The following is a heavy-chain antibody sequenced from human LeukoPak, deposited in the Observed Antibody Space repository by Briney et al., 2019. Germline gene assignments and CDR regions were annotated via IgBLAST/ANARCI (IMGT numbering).Heavy chain of an antibody. CDR3: ARGGNRFGGFYFDC. CDR2: IHHSGRS. J-gene: IGHJ4*02. V-gene: IGHV4-31*03. CDR1: ADSLSSGGHY. D-gene: IGHD3-10*01. Sequence: SETLSLTCTVSADSLSSGGHYWAWIRQFPGKGLESIGFIHHSGRSRHNPSLKDRVAISVDTSRKQFALKLSSVTAADTAMYYCARGGNRFGGFYFDCWGQGIQVIVSS.